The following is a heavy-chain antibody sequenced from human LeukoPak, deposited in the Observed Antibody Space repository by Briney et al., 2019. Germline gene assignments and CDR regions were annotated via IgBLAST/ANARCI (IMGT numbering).Heavy chain of an antibody. V-gene: IGHV1-8*01. Sequence: ASVKVSCKASGYTFTSYDINWVRQATGQGLEWMGWMNPNSGNTGYAQKFQGRVTMTRNTSIGTAYMELRSLRSDDTAVYYCARDGRAVADFDYWGQGTLVTVSS. CDR1: GYTFTSYD. CDR2: MNPNSGNT. J-gene: IGHJ4*02. CDR3: ARDGRAVADFDY. D-gene: IGHD6-19*01.